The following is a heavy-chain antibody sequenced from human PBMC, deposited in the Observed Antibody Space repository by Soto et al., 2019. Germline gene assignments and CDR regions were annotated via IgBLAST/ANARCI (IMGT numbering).Heavy chain of an antibody. D-gene: IGHD7-27*01. Sequence: QVQLVQSGAEVKKPGSSVRVSCKASGGTFSSYAISWLRQAPGQGLEWMGGIIPIFGTADYAQKFQGRVTITADESTSTAYMELSSLRSEDTAVYYCASQLTGDYYHYGMDVWGQGTTVTVSS. CDR3: ASQLTGDYYHYGMDV. CDR2: IIPIFGTA. J-gene: IGHJ6*02. CDR1: GGTFSSYA. V-gene: IGHV1-69*12.